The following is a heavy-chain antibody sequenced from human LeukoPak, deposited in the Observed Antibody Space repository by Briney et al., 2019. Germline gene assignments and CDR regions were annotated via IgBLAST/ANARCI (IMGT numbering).Heavy chain of an antibody. CDR1: GFTFSSYA. D-gene: IGHD3-10*01. CDR2: ICGSGGST. V-gene: IGHV3-23*01. Sequence: GGSLRLSCAASGFTFSSYAMSWVRQAPGKGLEWVSDICGSGGSTYYADSVKGRFTISRDNSKNTLYLQMNSLRAEDTAVYYCAKVVWGSGSYNPDRHMDVWSKGTTVTVSS. J-gene: IGHJ6*03. CDR3: AKVVWGSGSYNPDRHMDV.